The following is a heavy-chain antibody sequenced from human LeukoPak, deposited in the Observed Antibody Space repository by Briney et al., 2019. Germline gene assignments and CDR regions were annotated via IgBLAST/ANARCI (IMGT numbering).Heavy chain of an antibody. CDR3: AREGYDSSGYYPYYFDD. J-gene: IGHJ4*02. CDR2: IYSGGST. V-gene: IGHV3-66*01. Sequence: GSLRLSCAASGFTVSSNYMRWVRQAPGKGLEWVSVIYSGGSTYYADSVKGRFTISRDNSKNTPYLQMNSLRAEDTAVYYCAREGYDSSGYYPYYFDDWGQGTLVTVSS. D-gene: IGHD3-22*01. CDR1: GFTVSSNY.